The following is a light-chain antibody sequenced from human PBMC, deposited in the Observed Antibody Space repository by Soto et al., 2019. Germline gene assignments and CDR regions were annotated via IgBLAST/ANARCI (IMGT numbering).Light chain of an antibody. Sequence: EIVLTQSPATLSWSQGEKATLSCRASQSFSSYLAWYQQKPGQAPRLLIYDASNRATGIPARFSGSGSGTDFTLTISSLEPEDFAVYYCQQRSNWPWTFGQGTKVEIK. V-gene: IGKV3-11*01. CDR1: QSFSSY. J-gene: IGKJ1*01. CDR3: QQRSNWPWT. CDR2: DAS.